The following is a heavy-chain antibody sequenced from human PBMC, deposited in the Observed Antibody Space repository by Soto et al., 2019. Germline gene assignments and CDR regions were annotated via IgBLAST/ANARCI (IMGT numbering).Heavy chain of an antibody. CDR3: ARDMGGYYFEPNDY. J-gene: IGHJ4*02. CDR2: ITANNVNT. D-gene: IGHD3-22*01. V-gene: IGHV1-18*01. Sequence: ASVKVSCKASGYTFTSYDINWVRQATGQGLEWMGWITANNVNTNYAQKFQGRVTMTTDTSTATAYMELRSLRSDDTAVYYCARDMGGYYFEPNDYWGQGTLVTVS. CDR1: GYTFTSYD.